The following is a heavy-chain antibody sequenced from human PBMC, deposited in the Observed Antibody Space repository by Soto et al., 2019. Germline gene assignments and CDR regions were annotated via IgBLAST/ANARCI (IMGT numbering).Heavy chain of an antibody. Sequence: PGGCLRLSCAASGFTFSSYAMHWVRQAPGKGLEWVAVISYDGSNKYYADSVKGRFTISRDNSKNTLYLQMNSLRAEDTAVYYCAREMSIVVVITTLDCAFDIWGQGTMVTVSS. J-gene: IGHJ3*02. CDR1: GFTFSSYA. CDR2: ISYDGSNK. CDR3: AREMSIVVVITTLDCAFDI. D-gene: IGHD3-22*01. V-gene: IGHV3-30-3*01.